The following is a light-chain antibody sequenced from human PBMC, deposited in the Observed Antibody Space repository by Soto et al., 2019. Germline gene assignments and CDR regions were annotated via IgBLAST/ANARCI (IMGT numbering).Light chain of an antibody. Sequence: ALQMTQSPSSLSASVGARVTITCRASQGIKNDLAWYQQEPGKATKLLIYTASSLQSGVPSRFSGRGSGPDFTLTISSLQAEDFATDYCLQDSNYPYTFGQGPKLEIK. CDR2: TAS. V-gene: IGKV1-6*01. CDR3: LQDSNYPYT. J-gene: IGKJ2*01. CDR1: QGIKND.